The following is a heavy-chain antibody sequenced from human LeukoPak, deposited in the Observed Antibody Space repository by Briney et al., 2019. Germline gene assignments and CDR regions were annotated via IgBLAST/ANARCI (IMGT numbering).Heavy chain of an antibody. D-gene: IGHD3-10*01. CDR1: GYTFTSYG. CDR2: ISAYNGNT. CDR3: ARDLPLWFGELLYPSDNYYFDY. V-gene: IGHV1-18*01. Sequence: GASVKVSCKASGYTFTSYGISWVRQAPGQGLEWMGWISAYNGNTNYAQKLQGRVTMTTDTSTSTAYMELRSLRSDDTAVYYCARDLPLWFGELLYPSDNYYFDYWGQGTLVTVSS. J-gene: IGHJ4*02.